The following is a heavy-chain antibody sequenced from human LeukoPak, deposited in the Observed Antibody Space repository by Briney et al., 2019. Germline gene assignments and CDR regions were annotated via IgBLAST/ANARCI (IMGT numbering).Heavy chain of an antibody. CDR3: ARQGGSQRKAHFDY. J-gene: IGHJ4*02. CDR2: IYSGGNT. D-gene: IGHD3-16*01. Sequence: GGSLRLSCAASGFTVSINYMSWVRQAPGKGLEWVSVIYSGGNTYYADPVKGRFTISRDNSKNTLYLQMNSLRAEDTAIYYCARQGGSQRKAHFDYWGQGALVTVSS. CDR1: GFTVSINY. V-gene: IGHV3-53*01.